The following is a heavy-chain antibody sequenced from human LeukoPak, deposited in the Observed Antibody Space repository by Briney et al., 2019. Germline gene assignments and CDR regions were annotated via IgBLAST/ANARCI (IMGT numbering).Heavy chain of an antibody. J-gene: IGHJ4*02. Sequence: GGSLRLSCAASGFTFSDYDMTWVRQAPGKGLEWVSYISSSSSPIYYADSVKGRFIISRDNAKKSLYLQMNSLRAEDTAVYYCARDRRELPPFDYWGQGTLVTVSS. CDR2: ISSSSSPI. D-gene: IGHD1-26*01. CDR1: GFTFSDYD. CDR3: ARDRRELPPFDY. V-gene: IGHV3-48*04.